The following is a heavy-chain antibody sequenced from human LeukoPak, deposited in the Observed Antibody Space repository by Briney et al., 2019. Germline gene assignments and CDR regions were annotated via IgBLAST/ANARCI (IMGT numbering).Heavy chain of an antibody. CDR1: GGSISSGGYY. Sequence: SETLSLTCTVSGGSISSGGYYRSWIRQHPGKGLEWIGYIYYSGSTYYNPSLKSRVTISVDTSKNQFSLKLSSVTAADTAVYYCARVGNRWGVMRPGALDYWGQGTLVTVSS. D-gene: IGHD3-16*01. V-gene: IGHV4-31*03. J-gene: IGHJ4*02. CDR3: ARVGNRWGVMRPGALDY. CDR2: IYYSGST.